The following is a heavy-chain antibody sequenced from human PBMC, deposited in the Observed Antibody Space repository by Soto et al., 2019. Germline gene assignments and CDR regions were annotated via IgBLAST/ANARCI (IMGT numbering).Heavy chain of an antibody. D-gene: IGHD2-2*01. J-gene: IGHJ3*01. CDR2: IIPMLPVT. CDR3: SIGSWSAETFDV. CDR1: GGTFNTYT. Sequence: QVHLIQSGAEVKKPGSSVKVSCKAAGGTFNTYTLFWVRQAPGHGLEWMGRIIPMLPVTNSAQKFQGRLTLTAHKSTGTAFIELTSLTSDDTAVYYCSIGSWSAETFDVWGQGTMVTVSS. V-gene: IGHV1-69*02.